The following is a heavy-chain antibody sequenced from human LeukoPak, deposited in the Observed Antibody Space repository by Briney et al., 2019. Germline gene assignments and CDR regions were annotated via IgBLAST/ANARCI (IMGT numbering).Heavy chain of an antibody. D-gene: IGHD3-3*01. CDR1: GFTFSSYS. Sequence: GGSLRLSCAASGFTFSSYSMNWVRQAPGKGLEWVSSISSSSSYIYYADSVKGRFTISRDNAKTSIYLQMNSLRAEDTAVYYCAPLGVLISGYRAFDIWGQGTMVAVSS. V-gene: IGHV3-21*01. CDR2: ISSSSSYI. CDR3: APLGVLISGYRAFDI. J-gene: IGHJ3*02.